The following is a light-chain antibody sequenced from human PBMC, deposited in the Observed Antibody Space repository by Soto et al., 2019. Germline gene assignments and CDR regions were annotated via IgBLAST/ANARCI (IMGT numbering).Light chain of an antibody. Sequence: EIVMTQSPATLSVSPGERATLSCRASQSVSSNLAWYQQKPGQAPRLLIYGASSRATGIPDRFSGSGSGTDFTLTISRLEPEDVAVYYCQQYGDWPITFGQGTRLEIK. CDR3: QQYGDWPIT. CDR2: GAS. V-gene: IGKV3D-15*01. CDR1: QSVSSN. J-gene: IGKJ5*01.